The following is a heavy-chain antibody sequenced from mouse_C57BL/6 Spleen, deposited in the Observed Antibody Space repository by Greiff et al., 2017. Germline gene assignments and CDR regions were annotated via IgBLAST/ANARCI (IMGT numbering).Heavy chain of an antibody. CDR3: ARGDYGYFDV. J-gene: IGHJ1*03. Sequence: QVQLQQPGAELVKPGASVKMSCKASGYTFTSYWITWVKQRPGQGLEWIGDIYPGSGSTNYNEKFKSKATLTVVTSSSTAYMQLSSLTSEDYAVYYCARGDYGYFDVWGTGTTVTVSS. CDR1: GYTFTSYW. CDR2: IYPGSGST. V-gene: IGHV1-55*01. D-gene: IGHD2-4*01.